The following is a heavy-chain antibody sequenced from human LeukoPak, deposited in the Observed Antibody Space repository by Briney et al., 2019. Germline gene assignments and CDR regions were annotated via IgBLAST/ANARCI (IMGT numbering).Heavy chain of an antibody. J-gene: IGHJ4*02. D-gene: IGHD2-15*01. CDR2: ISAYNGNT. CDR3: ARDLTYCSGGSCYSVRPLFDY. Sequence: ASVTVSCKASGYTFTSYGISWVRQAPGQGLEWMGWISAYNGNTNYAQKLQGRVTMTTDTSTSTAYMELRSLRSDDTAVYYCARDLTYCSGGSCYSVRPLFDYWGQGTLVTVSS. V-gene: IGHV1-18*01. CDR1: GYTFTSYG.